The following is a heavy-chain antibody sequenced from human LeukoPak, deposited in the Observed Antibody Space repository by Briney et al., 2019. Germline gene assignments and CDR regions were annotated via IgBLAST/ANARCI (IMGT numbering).Heavy chain of an antibody. J-gene: IGHJ4*02. CDR1: RFTFSSYS. Sequence: GGSLRLSCAASRFTFSSYSMNWVRQAPGKGLEWVSSISSSSSYIYYADSVKGRFTISRDNAKNSLYLQMNSLRAEDTAVYYCARGSPSDYGDYGDYWGQGTLVTVSS. V-gene: IGHV3-21*01. D-gene: IGHD4-17*01. CDR2: ISSSSSYI. CDR3: ARGSPSDYGDYGDY.